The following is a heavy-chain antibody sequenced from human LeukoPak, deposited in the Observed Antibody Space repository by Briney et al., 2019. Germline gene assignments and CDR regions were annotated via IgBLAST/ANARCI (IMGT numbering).Heavy chain of an antibody. Sequence: PGGTLRLSCAASGFTFSSYGMSWVRQAPGKGLEWVSSISSSSSYIYYADSVKGRFTISRDNAKNSLYLQMNSLRAEDTAVYYCARDLLKTINPMYSSSSCWFDPWGQGTLVTVSS. V-gene: IGHV3-21*01. D-gene: IGHD6-6*01. CDR2: ISSSSSYI. J-gene: IGHJ5*02. CDR3: ARDLLKTINPMYSSSSCWFDP. CDR1: GFTFSSYG.